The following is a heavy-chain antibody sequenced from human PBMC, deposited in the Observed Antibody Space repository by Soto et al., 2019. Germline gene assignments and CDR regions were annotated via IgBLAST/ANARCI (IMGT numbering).Heavy chain of an antibody. CDR3: ARDIQDCSGGSCGYYFDY. J-gene: IGHJ4*02. Sequence: QVYLVQSGAEVKKPGASVKVSCKASGYTFNRYAIHWVRQAPGQSLEGMGWISTSSGDTKYSEKIQGRATITRDTSASTAYLELGSLSSEDTAVYYCARDIQDCSGGSCGYYFDYWGQGTLVTVSA. D-gene: IGHD2-15*01. V-gene: IGHV1-3*04. CDR1: GYTFNRYA. CDR2: ISTSSGDT.